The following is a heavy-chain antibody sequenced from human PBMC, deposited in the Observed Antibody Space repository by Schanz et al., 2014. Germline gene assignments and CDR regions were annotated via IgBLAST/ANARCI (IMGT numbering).Heavy chain of an antibody. CDR2: IAYDGSRK. D-gene: IGHD1-26*01. Sequence: QVQLVESGGFFFPPFFSLLLSCAASGFPFTAFGMHWVRQAPGKGLDWVAFIAYDGSRKYYGDSVRGRFTISRDNSKNTLSLQMDDLRGDDTAMYYCVTWSTTYLYQDYWGQGTLVSVSA. CDR3: VTWSTTYLYQDY. CDR1: GFPFTAFG. J-gene: IGHJ4*02. V-gene: IGHV3-30*02.